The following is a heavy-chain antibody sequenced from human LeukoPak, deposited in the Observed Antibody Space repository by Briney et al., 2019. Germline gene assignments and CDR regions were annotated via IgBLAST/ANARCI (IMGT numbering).Heavy chain of an antibody. V-gene: IGHV1-2*04. Sequence: ASVRVSCKASGYTFTAYYMHWVRQAPGQGLEWMGWINPNSGGTNYAQKFQGWVTMTRETSISTAYMELSRLRSDDTAVYYCARAEGYSSGILPTDYWGQGTLVTVSS. CDR1: GYTFTAYY. CDR2: INPNSGGT. J-gene: IGHJ4*02. D-gene: IGHD6-19*01. CDR3: ARAEGYSSGILPTDY.